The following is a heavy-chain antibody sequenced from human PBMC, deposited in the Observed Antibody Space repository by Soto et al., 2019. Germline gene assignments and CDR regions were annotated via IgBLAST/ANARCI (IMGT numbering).Heavy chain of an antibody. J-gene: IGHJ4*02. Sequence: PGGSLRLSCAASGFTFSDYPMHWVRQAPGKGLEWVAVIWSDGNNKYYADSVKGRFTISRDNSKNTVYLQMNSLRAEDTAVYYCVRGDNWNDEASDYWGQGTLVTVSS. CDR2: IWSDGNNK. V-gene: IGHV3-33*08. CDR3: VRGDNWNDEASDY. D-gene: IGHD1-1*01. CDR1: GFTFSDYP.